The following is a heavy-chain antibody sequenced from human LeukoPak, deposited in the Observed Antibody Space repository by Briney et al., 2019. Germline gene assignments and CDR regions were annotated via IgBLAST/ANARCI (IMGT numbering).Heavy chain of an antibody. CDR2: ISYDGSNK. J-gene: IGHJ4*02. D-gene: IGHD2-15*01. V-gene: IGHV3-30*18. CDR1: GFPFSSYG. CDR3: AKDNCSGGSCYFDY. Sequence: GSLRLSCAASGFPFSSYGMHWVRQAPGKGLEWVAVISYDGSNKYYADSVKGRFTISRDNSKNTLYLQMNSLRAEDTAVYYCAKDNCSGGSCYFDYWGQGTLVTVSS.